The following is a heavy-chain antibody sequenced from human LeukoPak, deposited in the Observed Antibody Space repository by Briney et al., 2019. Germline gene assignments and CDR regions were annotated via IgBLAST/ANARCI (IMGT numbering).Heavy chain of an antibody. J-gene: IGHJ4*02. CDR3: ARDDIVRATYFDY. D-gene: IGHD1-26*01. CDR2: ISWSSGSI. Sequence: GGSLRLSCAASGFTFDDYAMHWVRQAPGKGLEWVSGISWSSGSIGYADSVKGRFTISRDNAKNSLYLQMNSLRAEDTALYYCARDDIVRATYFDYWGQGTLVTVSS. V-gene: IGHV3-9*01. CDR1: GFTFDDYA.